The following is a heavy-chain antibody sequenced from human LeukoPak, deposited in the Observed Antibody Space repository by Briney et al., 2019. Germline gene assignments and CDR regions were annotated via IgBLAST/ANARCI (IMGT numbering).Heavy chain of an antibody. CDR2: IIPIFGTA. Sequence: SVKVSCKVSGGTFSSYAISWVRQAPGQGLEWMGGIIPIFGTANYAQKFQGRVTITTDESTSTAYMELSSLRSEGTAVYYCASYDFWSGYYTSWGQGTLVTVSS. V-gene: IGHV1-69*05. CDR3: ASYDFWSGYYTS. CDR1: GGTFSSYA. D-gene: IGHD3-3*01. J-gene: IGHJ4*02.